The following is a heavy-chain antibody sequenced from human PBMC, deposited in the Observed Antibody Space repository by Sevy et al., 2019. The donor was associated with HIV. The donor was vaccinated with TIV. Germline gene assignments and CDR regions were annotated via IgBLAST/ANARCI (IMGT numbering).Heavy chain of an antibody. CDR2: IKSKTNGGTT. J-gene: IGHJ4*02. V-gene: IGHV3-15*01. D-gene: IGHD6-19*01. CDR1: GFTFSNAW. CDR3: TTDLSSGSYKIY. Sequence: GGSLRLSCAASGFTFSNAWMSWVRQAPGKGLEWVGRIKSKTNGGTTDYAAPVKGRLSISRDDSKNTVFLQMTSLKIEDTAMYYCTTDLSSGSYKIYWGQGTPVTVSS.